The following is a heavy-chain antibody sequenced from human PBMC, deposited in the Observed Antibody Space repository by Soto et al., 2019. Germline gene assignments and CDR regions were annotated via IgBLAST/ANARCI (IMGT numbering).Heavy chain of an antibody. J-gene: IGHJ2*01. D-gene: IGHD2-2*01. V-gene: IGHV1-69*02. CDR3: AGAPNQAFCSTTSCPNWYFDL. CDR2: IIPIFGIA. CDR1: GGTFSSYT. Sequence: QVQLVQSGAEVKKPGSSVKVSCKASGGTFSSYTISWVRQAPGQGLEWMGRIIPIFGIANYAQIFQGRVTITANKATSTAHMELSSLRSDDTAVYYCAGAPNQAFCSTTSCPNWYFDLWGRGTLVTVSS.